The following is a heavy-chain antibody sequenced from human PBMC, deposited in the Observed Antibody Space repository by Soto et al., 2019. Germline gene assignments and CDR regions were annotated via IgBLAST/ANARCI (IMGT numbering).Heavy chain of an antibody. Sequence: CKDSGGTNSSYTMSWVRQAPRQGLEWMGRIIPILGIANYAQKFQGRVTITADKSTSTAYMELSSLRSEDTAVYYCARDHARYYDYIWGSYRLYYYYMDVWGKGTTVTVSS. CDR2: IIPILGIA. V-gene: IGHV1-69*04. D-gene: IGHD3-16*02. CDR1: GGTNSSYT. CDR3: ARDHARYYDYIWGSYRLYYYYMDV. J-gene: IGHJ6*03.